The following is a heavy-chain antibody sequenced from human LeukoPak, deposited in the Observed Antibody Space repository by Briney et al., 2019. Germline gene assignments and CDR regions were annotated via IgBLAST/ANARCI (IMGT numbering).Heavy chain of an antibody. Sequence: GGSLRLSCAASGFTFVDYATHWVRQAPGKGLEWVSLISWDGGSTYYADSVKGRFTISRDNSKNSLYLQMNSLRAEDTALYYCAKDTDMYYYGSGSYLGGSFDYWGQGTLVTVSS. CDR2: ISWDGGST. J-gene: IGHJ4*02. V-gene: IGHV3-43D*03. CDR1: GFTFVDYA. D-gene: IGHD3-10*01. CDR3: AKDTDMYYYGSGSYLGGSFDY.